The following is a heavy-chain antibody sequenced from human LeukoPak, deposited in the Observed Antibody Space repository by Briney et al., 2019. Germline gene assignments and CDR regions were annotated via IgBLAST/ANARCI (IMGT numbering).Heavy chain of an antibody. CDR1: GYTFTSYD. CDR2: TNPNSGNT. D-gene: IGHD6-19*01. J-gene: IGHJ5*02. Sequence: GASVKVSCKASGYTFTSYDINWVRQATGQGLEWMGWTNPNSGNTGYAQKFQGRVTITRNTSISTAYMELSSLRSEDTAVYYCARGRQQWLVRGIWFDPWGQGTLVTVSS. V-gene: IGHV1-8*03. CDR3: ARGRQQWLVRGIWFDP.